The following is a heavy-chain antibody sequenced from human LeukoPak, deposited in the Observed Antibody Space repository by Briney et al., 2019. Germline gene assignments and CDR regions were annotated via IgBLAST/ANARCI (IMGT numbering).Heavy chain of an antibody. J-gene: IGHJ4*02. D-gene: IGHD6-19*01. CDR1: GGSISSYY. CDR3: AREGGSGWYGGGIDY. CDR2: IYYSGST. Sequence: SETLSLTCTVSGGSISSYYWSWIRQPPGKGLEWIGYIYYSGSTNYNPSLKSRVTISVDTSKNQFSPKLSSVTAADTALYYCAREGGSGWYGGGIDYWGQGTLVTVSS. V-gene: IGHV4-59*01.